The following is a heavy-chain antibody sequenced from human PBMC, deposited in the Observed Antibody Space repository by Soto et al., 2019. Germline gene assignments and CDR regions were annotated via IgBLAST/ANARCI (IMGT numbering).Heavy chain of an antibody. CDR1: GYTFTSYD. CDR2: MNPNSGNT. Sequence: ASVKVSCKVSGYTFTSYDINWVRQATGQGLEWMGWMNPNSGNTGYAQKFQGRVTMTRNTSISTAYMELSSLRSEDTAVYYCARGKENSSSWYGWGYYYYYMDVWGKGTTVTVSS. V-gene: IGHV1-8*01. J-gene: IGHJ6*03. D-gene: IGHD6-13*01. CDR3: ARGKENSSSWYGWGYYYYYMDV.